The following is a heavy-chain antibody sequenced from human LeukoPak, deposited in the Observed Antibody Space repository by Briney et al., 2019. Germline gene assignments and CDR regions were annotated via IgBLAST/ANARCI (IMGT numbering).Heavy chain of an antibody. CDR3: ASPHSGYV. CDR2: INQDGSGR. CDR1: GFTFSSYW. J-gene: IGHJ4*02. D-gene: IGHD5-12*01. V-gene: IGHV3-7*05. Sequence: PGGSLRLSCAASGFTFSSYWMNWVRQAPGKGLEWVSNINQDGSGRHYVGSVKGRFTISRDNAKNTLYLQMNSLREEDTAVYYFASPHSGYVWGQGTLVTVSS.